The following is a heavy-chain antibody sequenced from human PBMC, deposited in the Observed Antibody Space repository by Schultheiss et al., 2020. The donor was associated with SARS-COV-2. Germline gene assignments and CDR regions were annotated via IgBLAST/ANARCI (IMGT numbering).Heavy chain of an antibody. CDR3: ARPEFGSAAGDYGMDV. Sequence: SETLSLTCAVSGYSISSGYYWGWIRQPPGKGLEWIGYIYYSGSTNYNPSLKSRVTISVDTSKNQFSLKLSSVTAADTAVYYCARPEFGSAAGDYGMDVWGQGTTVTVSS. J-gene: IGHJ6*02. V-gene: IGHV4-38-2*01. CDR2: IYYSGST. D-gene: IGHD6-13*01. CDR1: GYSISSGYY.